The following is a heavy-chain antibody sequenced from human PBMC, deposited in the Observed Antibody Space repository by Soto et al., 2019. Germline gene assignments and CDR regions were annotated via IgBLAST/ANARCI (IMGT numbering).Heavy chain of an antibody. Sequence: PSETLSLTCTVSGGSISSYYWSWIRQPPGKGLEWIGYIYYSGSTNYNPSLKSRVTISVDTSKNQFSLKLSSVTAADTAVYFCTTALVGATHLWGQGTLVTVSS. CDR3: TTALVGATHL. CDR2: IYYSGST. J-gene: IGHJ5*02. CDR1: GGSISSYY. V-gene: IGHV4-59*08. D-gene: IGHD1-26*01.